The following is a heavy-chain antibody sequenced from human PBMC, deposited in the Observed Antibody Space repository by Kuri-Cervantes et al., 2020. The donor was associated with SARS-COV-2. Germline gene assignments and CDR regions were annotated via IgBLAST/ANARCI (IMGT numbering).Heavy chain of an antibody. D-gene: IGHD2-2*03. CDR1: GYTFTGYY. J-gene: IGHJ5*02. CDR3: ARVDPTRWFDP. CDR2: INPNSGGT. Sequence: ASVKVSCKASGYTFTGYYVHWVRQAPGQGLEWMGRINPNSGGTNYAQKFQGRVTMTRDTSISTACMELRSLRSDDTAVYYCARVDPTRWFDPWGQGTLVTVSS. V-gene: IGHV1-2*06.